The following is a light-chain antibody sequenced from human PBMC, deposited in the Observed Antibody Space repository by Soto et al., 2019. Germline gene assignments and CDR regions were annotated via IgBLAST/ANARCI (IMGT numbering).Light chain of an antibody. CDR1: QDIAIY. V-gene: IGKV1-9*01. Sequence: IQLTQSPLSLSASVGDRVTITCRASQDIAIYLAWYQQKPGEAPKLLIYAASTLYGGVPSRFSGSGSGTDFALTITSLQAEDFATYYCQQLRMYPSTFGGGTKVDNK. J-gene: IGKJ4*01. CDR3: QQLRMYPST. CDR2: AAS.